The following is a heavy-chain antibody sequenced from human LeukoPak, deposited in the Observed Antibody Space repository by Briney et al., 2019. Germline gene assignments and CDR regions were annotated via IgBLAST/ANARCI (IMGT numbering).Heavy chain of an antibody. CDR2: IRYDGSNK. CDR1: GFTFSSYG. J-gene: IGHJ4*02. Sequence: GGSLRLSCAASGFTFSSYGMHWVRQAPGKGLEWVAFIRYDGSNKYYADSVKGRFTISRDNSKNTLYLQMNSLRAEDTAVYYCARDGWDIVVVPAGNGTYYFDYWGQGTLVTVSS. D-gene: IGHD2-2*01. V-gene: IGHV3-30*02. CDR3: ARDGWDIVVVPAGNGTYYFDY.